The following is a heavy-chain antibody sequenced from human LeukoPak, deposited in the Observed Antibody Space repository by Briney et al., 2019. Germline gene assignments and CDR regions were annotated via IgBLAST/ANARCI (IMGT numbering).Heavy chain of an antibody. J-gene: IGHJ3*02. D-gene: IGHD3-22*01. Sequence: ASVKVSCKASGYTFTSYDINWVRQATGQGLEWMGWMNPNSGNTGYAQKFQGRVTMTRNTSTSTAYMELSSLRSEDTAVYYCARFCRYYYDSSGYSSDAFDIWGQGTMVTVSS. CDR2: MNPNSGNT. V-gene: IGHV1-8*01. CDR3: ARFCRYYYDSSGYSSDAFDI. CDR1: GYTFTSYD.